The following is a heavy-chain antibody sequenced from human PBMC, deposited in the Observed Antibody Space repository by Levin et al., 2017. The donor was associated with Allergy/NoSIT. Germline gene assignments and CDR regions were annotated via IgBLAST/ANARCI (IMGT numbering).Heavy chain of an antibody. CDR3: ARALFGDSHRWWQFGF. Sequence: PGGSLRLSCAASGFTVSSNYMSWVRQAPGKGLEWVSVIYSGGNTYYADSVKGRFTISRDNSKNTLYLQMNSLRSEDTAVYYCARALFGDSHRWWQFGFWGQGTLVTVSS. J-gene: IGHJ4*02. CDR1: GFTVSSNY. CDR2: IYSGGNT. D-gene: IGHD2-21*02. V-gene: IGHV3-53*01.